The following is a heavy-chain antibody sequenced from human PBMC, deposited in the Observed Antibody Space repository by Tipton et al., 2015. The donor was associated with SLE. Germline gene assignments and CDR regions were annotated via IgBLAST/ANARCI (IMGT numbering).Heavy chain of an antibody. J-gene: IGHJ5*02. CDR1: GYTFIGYY. CDR2: INPNSGGT. V-gene: IGHV1-2*02. CDR3: ARERYTISPRGYFLDP. D-gene: IGHD2/OR15-2a*01. Sequence: QVQLVQSGAEVKKPGASVKVSCKASGYTFIGYYLHWVRQAPGQGLEWMGWINPNSGGTNYAQKFQGRVTMTRDTSISTAYMELSRLRSDDTAVYYCARERYTISPRGYFLDPWGQGTLVTVSS.